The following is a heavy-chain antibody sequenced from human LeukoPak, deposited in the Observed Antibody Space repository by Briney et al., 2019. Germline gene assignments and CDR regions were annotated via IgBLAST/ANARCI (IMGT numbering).Heavy chain of an antibody. Sequence: SETLSLTCTVSGGSISSSSSYWGWIRQPPGKGLEWHGNIYYSGSTYYNPSLKSRVTISVDTSKNQFSLKLSSVAAADTAVYYCARSIAVAGTSSFDPWGQGTLVTVSS. J-gene: IGHJ5*02. CDR3: ARSIAVAGTSSFDP. V-gene: IGHV4-39*01. CDR1: GGSISSSSSY. CDR2: IYYSGST. D-gene: IGHD6-19*01.